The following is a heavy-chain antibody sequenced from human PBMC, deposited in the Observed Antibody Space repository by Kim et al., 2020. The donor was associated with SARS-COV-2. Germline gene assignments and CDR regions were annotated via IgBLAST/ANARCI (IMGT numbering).Heavy chain of an antibody. J-gene: IGHJ5*02. CDR1: GGTFSSYA. V-gene: IGHV1-69*13. Sequence: SVKVSCKASGGTFSSYAISWMRQAPGQGLEWMGGIIPIFGTANYAQKFQGRVTITADESTSTAYMELSSLRSEDTAVYYCARVVSLGSGSYPGPQFRFDPWGQGTLVTVSS. CDR2: IIPIFGTA. CDR3: ARVVSLGSGSYPGPQFRFDP. D-gene: IGHD3-10*01.